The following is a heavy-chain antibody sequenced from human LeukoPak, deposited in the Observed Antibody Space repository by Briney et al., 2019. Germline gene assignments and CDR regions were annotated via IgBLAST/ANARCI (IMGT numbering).Heavy chain of an antibody. D-gene: IGHD3-22*01. CDR1: GFTFSNAW. CDR2: IKSKTDGGTT. Sequence: GGSLRLSCAASGFTFSNAWMSWVRQAQGKGLEWVGRIKSKTDGGTTDYAAPVKGSFTISRDDSKNTLYLQMNSLKTEDTAVYYCTMYYYDSSGYYSPDFDYWGQGTLVTVSS. V-gene: IGHV3-15*01. J-gene: IGHJ4*02. CDR3: TMYYYDSSGYYSPDFDY.